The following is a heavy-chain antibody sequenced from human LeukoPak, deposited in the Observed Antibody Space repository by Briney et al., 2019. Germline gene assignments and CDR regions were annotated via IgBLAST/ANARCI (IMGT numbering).Heavy chain of an antibody. CDR1: GGTFSSYA. CDR3: ARARRGYIKNYYYYMDV. CDR2: IIPIFGTA. D-gene: IGHD5-18*01. Sequence: SVKVSCKASGGTFSSYAISWVRQAPGQGLEWMGRIIPIFGTANYAQKFQGRVTITTDESTSTAYMELSSLRSEDTAVYYCARARRGYIKNYYYYMDVWGKGTTVTVSS. V-gene: IGHV1-69*05. J-gene: IGHJ6*03.